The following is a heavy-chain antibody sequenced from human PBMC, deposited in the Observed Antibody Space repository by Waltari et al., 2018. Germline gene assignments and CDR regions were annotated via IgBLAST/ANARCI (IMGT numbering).Heavy chain of an antibody. CDR2: INPNSGGT. CDR3: ARDKRYDFWSGYSPDV. D-gene: IGHD3-3*01. Sequence: VQLVQSGAEVQTPGASVKVSCKASGYTFTGYHMHWVRQAPGKGREWMGCINPNSGGTNYAQKFQDRVTMTRDTSISTAYMELSRLRSDDTAVYYCARDKRYDFWSGYSPDVWGQGTTVTVSS. V-gene: IGHV1-2*02. CDR1: GYTFTGYH. J-gene: IGHJ6*02.